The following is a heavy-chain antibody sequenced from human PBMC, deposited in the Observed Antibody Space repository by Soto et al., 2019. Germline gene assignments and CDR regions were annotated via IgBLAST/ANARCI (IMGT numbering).Heavy chain of an antibody. Sequence: SVKVSCKASRDTFSNYAISWVRQAPGQGLEWMGGIIPLFAKANYAQKFQDRITIAADTSTSTAYMELSSLRSEDTAVYYCARADLVGAADYWGQGTLVTVSS. CDR2: IIPLFAKA. V-gene: IGHV1-69*06. CDR1: RDTFSNYA. CDR3: ARADLVGAADY. J-gene: IGHJ4*02. D-gene: IGHD1-26*01.